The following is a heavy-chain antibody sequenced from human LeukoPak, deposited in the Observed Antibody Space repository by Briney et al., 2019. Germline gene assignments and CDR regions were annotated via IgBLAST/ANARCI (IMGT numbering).Heavy chain of an antibody. J-gene: IGHJ6*02. Sequence: ASVKVSCKASGYTFTGYYMHWVRQAPGQGLEWMGWINPNSGGTNYAQKFQGRVTMTRDTSISTAYMELSRLRSDDTAAYYCARDRRWRNYYYYGMDVWGQGTTVTVSS. D-gene: IGHD2-15*01. CDR2: INPNSGGT. CDR3: ARDRRWRNYYYYGMDV. V-gene: IGHV1-2*02. CDR1: GYTFTGYY.